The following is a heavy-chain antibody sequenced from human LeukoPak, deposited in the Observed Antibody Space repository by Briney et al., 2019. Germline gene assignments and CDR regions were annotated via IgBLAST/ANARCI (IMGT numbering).Heavy chain of an antibody. Sequence: SETLSLTCTVPGYSISSGYYWGWIRQPPGKGLEWIGSIYHSGSTYYNPSLKSRVTISVDTSKNQFSLKLSSVTAADTAVYYCARGATMVRGVINWFDPWGQGTLVTVSS. CDR3: ARGATMVRGVINWFDP. J-gene: IGHJ5*02. CDR2: IYHSGST. V-gene: IGHV4-38-2*02. D-gene: IGHD3-10*01. CDR1: GYSISSGYY.